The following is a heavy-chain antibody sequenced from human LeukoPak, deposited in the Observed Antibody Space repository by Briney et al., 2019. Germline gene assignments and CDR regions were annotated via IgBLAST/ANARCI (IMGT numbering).Heavy chain of an antibody. CDR3: ARSSSGDPYYYYGMDV. CDR1: GYTFTSYG. Sequence: GASVKVSCKASGYTFTSYGISWVRQAPGQGLEWMGWISAYNGNTNYAQKLQGRVTMTTDTSTSTAYMELWSLRSDDTAVYYCARSSSGDPYYYYGMDVWGQGTTVTVSS. V-gene: IGHV1-18*01. J-gene: IGHJ6*02. CDR2: ISAYNGNT. D-gene: IGHD2-15*01.